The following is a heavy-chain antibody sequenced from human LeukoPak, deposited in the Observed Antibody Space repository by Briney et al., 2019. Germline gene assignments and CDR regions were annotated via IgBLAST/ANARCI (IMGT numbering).Heavy chain of an antibody. J-gene: IGHJ2*01. CDR2: ISAYNGNT. CDR3: ARDRSGSYDPYWYFDL. D-gene: IGHD1-26*01. CDR1: GYTFTSYG. V-gene: IGHV1-18*01. Sequence: VASVKVSCKASGYTFTSYGISWVRQAPGQGLEWMGWISAYNGNTNYAQKLQDRVTMTTDTSTSTAYMELRSLRSDDTAVYYCARDRSGSYDPYWYFDLWGRGTLVTVSS.